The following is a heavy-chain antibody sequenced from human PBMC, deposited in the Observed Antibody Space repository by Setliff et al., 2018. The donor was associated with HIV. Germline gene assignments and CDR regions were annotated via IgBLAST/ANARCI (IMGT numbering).Heavy chain of an antibody. D-gene: IGHD3-16*01. J-gene: IGHJ3*02. V-gene: IGHV1-69*10. Sequence: SVKVSCKTSGGFLSNNGIAWVRQAPGQGLEWMGGVTPTLYLTTHAEKFQSRVTFTTDDSTSSVYMELSSLRSDDTATYYCATDSGVVPPRTLDIWGQGTVVTVSS. CDR1: GGFLSNNG. CDR3: ATDSGVVPPRTLDI. CDR2: VTPTLYLT.